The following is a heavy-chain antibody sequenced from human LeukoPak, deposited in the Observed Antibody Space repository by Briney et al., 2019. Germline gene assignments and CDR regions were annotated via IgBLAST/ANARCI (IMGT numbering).Heavy chain of an antibody. Sequence: GASVKVSCKASGYTFTSYGISWVRQAPGQRLEWMGWINAGNGNTKYSQKFQGRVTITRDTSASTAYMELSSLRSEDTAVYYCARISLQLGTREYWFDPWGQGTLVTVSS. CDR1: GYTFTSYG. CDR3: ARISLQLGTREYWFDP. CDR2: INAGNGNT. D-gene: IGHD6-6*01. V-gene: IGHV1-3*01. J-gene: IGHJ5*02.